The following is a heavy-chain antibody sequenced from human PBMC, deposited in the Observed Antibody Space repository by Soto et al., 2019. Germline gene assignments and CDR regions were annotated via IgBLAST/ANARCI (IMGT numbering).Heavy chain of an antibody. Sequence: GGSLRLSCAASGFTFDDYAMHWVRQAPGKGLEWVSGISWNSGSIGYADSVKGRFTISRDNAKNSLYLQMNSLRAEDTALYYCAKGPSSSLNPNFDYWGQGTLVTVSS. V-gene: IGHV3-9*01. CDR2: ISWNSGSI. CDR1: GFTFDDYA. J-gene: IGHJ4*02. CDR3: AKGPSSSLNPNFDY. D-gene: IGHD6-13*01.